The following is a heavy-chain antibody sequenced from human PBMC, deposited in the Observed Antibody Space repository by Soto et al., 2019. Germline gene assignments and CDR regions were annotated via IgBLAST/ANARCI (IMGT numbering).Heavy chain of an antibody. CDR3: AASGRDDSSGYYYHFDY. CDR1: GGSVTSYY. V-gene: IGHV4-59*02. D-gene: IGHD3-22*01. CDR2: IYYDGIT. Sequence: PSETLSLTCTVSGGSVTSYYWSWIRQPPGKGLEWIGYIYYDGITNYNPSLKSRVIISVDTSKNQFSLKLRSVTAADTAVYYCAASGRDDSSGYYYHFDYWGQGTLVTVSS. J-gene: IGHJ4*02.